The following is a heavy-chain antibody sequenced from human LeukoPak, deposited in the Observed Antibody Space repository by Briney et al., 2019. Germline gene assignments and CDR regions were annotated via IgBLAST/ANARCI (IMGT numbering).Heavy chain of an antibody. D-gene: IGHD2-21*02. CDR3: ARDRGVDCGGDCYNWFDP. CDR2: IIPIFGTA. CDR1: GGTFSSYA. Sequence: SVKVSCKASGGTFSSYAISWVRQAPGQGLEWMGGIIPIFGTANYAQKFQGRVTITADESTSTAYMELSSLRSEDTAVYYCARDRGVDCGGDCYNWFDPWGQGTLVTVSS. V-gene: IGHV1-69*13. J-gene: IGHJ5*02.